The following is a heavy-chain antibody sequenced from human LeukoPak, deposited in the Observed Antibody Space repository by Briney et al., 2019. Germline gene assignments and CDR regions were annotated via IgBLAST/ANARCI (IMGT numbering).Heavy chain of an antibody. CDR2: MNPNSGNT. Sequence: GASVKVSCKASGYTFTSYDINWVRQATGQGLEGMGWMNPNSGNTGYAQKLQGRVTMTRNTSISTAYMELSSLRSEDTAVYYCATKGYCSSTSCPPVLDYWGQGTLVTVSS. D-gene: IGHD2-2*01. J-gene: IGHJ4*02. CDR1: GYTFTSYD. CDR3: ATKGYCSSTSCPPVLDY. V-gene: IGHV1-8*01.